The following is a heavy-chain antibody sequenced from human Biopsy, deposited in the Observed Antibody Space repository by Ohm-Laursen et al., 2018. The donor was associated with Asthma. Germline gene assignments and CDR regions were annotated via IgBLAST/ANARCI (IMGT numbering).Heavy chain of an antibody. CDR2: MSFGGRQT. CDR3: AKERYYDFWSGYPI. Sequence: SLRLSCAATGFSFNSYGMHWVRQAPGKGLEWVAVMSFGGRQTYYADSVKGRFTISRDNSKNTLYLQMNSLRAEDTAVYYCAKERYYDFWSGYPIWGQGTMVTVSS. J-gene: IGHJ3*02. CDR1: GFSFNSYG. D-gene: IGHD3-3*01. V-gene: IGHV3-30*18.